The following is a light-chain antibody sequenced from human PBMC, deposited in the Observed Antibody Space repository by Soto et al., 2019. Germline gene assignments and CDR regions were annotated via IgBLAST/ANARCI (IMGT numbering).Light chain of an antibody. Sequence: EIVLTQSPGTLSLSPGEIATLSCRASQSVASRNLAWYQQKSGQAPRLLIYGASSRAIHTPDRCSGSGSGTDFTLTISGLEPEDFSVYYCQHFGNSLWTFGQGTKVEI. CDR2: GAS. V-gene: IGKV3-20*01. J-gene: IGKJ1*01. CDR3: QHFGNSLWT. CDR1: QSVASRN.